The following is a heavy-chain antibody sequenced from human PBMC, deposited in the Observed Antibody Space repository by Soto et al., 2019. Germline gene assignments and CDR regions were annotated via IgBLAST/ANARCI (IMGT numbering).Heavy chain of an antibody. J-gene: IGHJ6*02. CDR3: ARVPGPPLPYTYYYYYGMDV. CDR1: GFTFSSYE. V-gene: IGHV3-48*03. CDR2: ISSSGSTI. D-gene: IGHD4-4*01. Sequence: GGSLRLSCAASGFTFSSYEMNWVRQAPGKGLEWVSYISSSGSTIYYADSVKGRFTTSRDNAKNSLYLQMNSLRAEDTAVYYCARVPGPPLPYTYYYYYGMDVWGQGTTVTVSS.